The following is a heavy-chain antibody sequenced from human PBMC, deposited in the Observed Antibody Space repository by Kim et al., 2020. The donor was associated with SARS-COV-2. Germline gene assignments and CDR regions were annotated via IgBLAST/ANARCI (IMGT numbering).Heavy chain of an antibody. J-gene: IGHJ6*02. CDR1: GFTFSSSE. V-gene: IGHV3-48*03. Sequence: GGSLRLSCAASGFTFSSSEMSWVRQAPGMGLEWVSYISSSGSTIYYADSVKGRFTISRDNAKNSLFLQMNSLRAEDTAVYHCARGSSYYYGMDVWGQGTTVTVSS. CDR2: ISSSGSTI. CDR3: ARGSSYYYGMDV.